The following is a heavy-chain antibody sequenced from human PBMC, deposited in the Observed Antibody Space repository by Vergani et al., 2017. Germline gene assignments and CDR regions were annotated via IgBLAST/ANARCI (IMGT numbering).Heavy chain of an antibody. CDR1: GFTLSDHV. J-gene: IGHJ6*04. CDR2: SRNKARSYTT. Sequence: EVQLVESGGGLVQPGGSLRLSCAASGFTLSDHVMDWVRQGPGKGLEWVGRSRNKARSYTTEYSASVKGRFTISRDDSRNSLYLQMNSLKTEDTAVYYCTRRPYQLLSHMDVWGKGTTVTVSS. CDR3: TRRPYQLLSHMDV. D-gene: IGHD2-2*01. V-gene: IGHV3-72*01.